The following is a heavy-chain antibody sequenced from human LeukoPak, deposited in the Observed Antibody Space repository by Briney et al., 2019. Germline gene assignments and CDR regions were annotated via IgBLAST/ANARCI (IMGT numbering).Heavy chain of an antibody. V-gene: IGHV3-7*04. J-gene: IGHJ4*02. CDR3: AKEGDWNLDY. Sequence: PGGSLRLSCVASDFNFRSNWIDWVRQAPGKGLEWVANIKGDGSEKNYVDSVKGRFSISRDNAKNSLYLEMNSLRAEDTGVYYCAKEGDWNLDYWGQGALVTVSS. D-gene: IGHD1-1*01. CDR1: DFNFRSNW. CDR2: IKGDGSEK.